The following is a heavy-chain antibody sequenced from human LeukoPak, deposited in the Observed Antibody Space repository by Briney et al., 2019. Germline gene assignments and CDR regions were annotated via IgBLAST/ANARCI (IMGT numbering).Heavy chain of an antibody. CDR2: IYYSGST. Sequence: SETLSLTCTVSGGSISSYYWSWIRQPPRKGLEWIGYIYYSGSTNYNPSLKSRVTISVDTSKNQFSLKLSSVTAADTAVYYCARVLGRPPVVATIDYWGQGTLVTVSS. D-gene: IGHD5-12*01. V-gene: IGHV4-59*01. CDR1: GGSISSYY. J-gene: IGHJ4*02. CDR3: ARVLGRPPVVATIDY.